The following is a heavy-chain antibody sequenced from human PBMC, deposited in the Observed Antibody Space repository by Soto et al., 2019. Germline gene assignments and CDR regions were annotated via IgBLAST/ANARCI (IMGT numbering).Heavy chain of an antibody. D-gene: IGHD1-20*01. CDR1: GGTFTSFA. V-gene: IGHV1-69*12. J-gene: IGHJ6*02. CDR2: IIPTFAAP. CDR3: ARDRVMRGNWYYYGMAV. Sequence: QVQLVQSGAEVKKPGSSVKVSCKASGGTFTSFAISWVRQAPGQGLEWMGAIIPTFAAPTYAQRFQGRISITADASTTTAYMELSSLRSEDTAVYFCARDRVMRGNWYYYGMAVWGQGTTVTVSS.